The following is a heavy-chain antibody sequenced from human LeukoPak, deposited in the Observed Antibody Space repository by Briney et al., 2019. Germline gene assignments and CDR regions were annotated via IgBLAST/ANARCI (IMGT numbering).Heavy chain of an antibody. Sequence: ASVKVSCKASGYTFTSYGISWVRQAPGQGLEWMGWISAYNGNTNYAQKLQGRVTMTTDTSTSTAYMELRSLRSDDTAVYYCAREGETTVTTEYYFDYRGQGTLVTVSS. V-gene: IGHV1-18*01. CDR2: ISAYNGNT. J-gene: IGHJ4*02. D-gene: IGHD4-17*01. CDR3: AREGETTVTTEYYFDY. CDR1: GYTFTSYG.